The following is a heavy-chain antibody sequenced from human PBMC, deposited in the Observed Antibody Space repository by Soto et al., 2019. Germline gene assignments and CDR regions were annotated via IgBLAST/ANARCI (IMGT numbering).Heavy chain of an antibody. V-gene: IGHV1-18*01. CDR3: ARIGHLGLELRGWIDY. Sequence: QVQLVQSGAEVKKPGASVKVSCKASGYTFTSYGISWVRQAPGQGLEWMGWISAYNGNTNYAQKLQGRVTMTTDTXTXKAVLELRSLGSADTAVYYCARIGHLGLELRGWIDYWGQGTLVTVSS. CDR2: ISAYNGNT. CDR1: GYTFTSYG. J-gene: IGHJ4*02. D-gene: IGHD1-7*01.